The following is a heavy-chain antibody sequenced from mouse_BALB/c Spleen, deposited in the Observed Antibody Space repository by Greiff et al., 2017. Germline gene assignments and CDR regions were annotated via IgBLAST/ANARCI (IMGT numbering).Heavy chain of an antibody. CDR1: GYTFTSYV. Sequence: EVQRVESGPELVKPGASVKMSCKASGYTFTSYVMHWVKQKPGQGLEWIGYINPYNDGTKYNEKFKGKATLTSDKSSSTAYMELSSLTSEDSAVYYCARCGNYFWFAYWGQGTLVTVSA. J-gene: IGHJ3*01. CDR2: INPYNDGT. CDR3: ARCGNYFWFAY. V-gene: IGHV1-14*01. D-gene: IGHD2-1*01.